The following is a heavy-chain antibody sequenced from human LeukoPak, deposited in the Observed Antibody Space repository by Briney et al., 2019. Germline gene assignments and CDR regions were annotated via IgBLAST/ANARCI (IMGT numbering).Heavy chain of an antibody. CDR1: GFTFSSYS. CDR3: AKDRYSGLNTIDY. J-gene: IGHJ4*02. D-gene: IGHD6-13*01. V-gene: IGHV3-48*01. CDR2: ISSSSSTI. Sequence: GGSLRLSCAASGFTFSSYSMNWVRQAPGKGLEWVSYISSSSSTIYYADSVKGRFTISRDNSKSTLYLQMNSLRAEDTAVYYCAKDRYSGLNTIDYWGQGTLVTVSS.